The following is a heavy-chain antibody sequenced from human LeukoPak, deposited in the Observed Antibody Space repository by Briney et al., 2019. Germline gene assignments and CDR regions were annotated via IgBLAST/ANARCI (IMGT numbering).Heavy chain of an antibody. J-gene: IGHJ4*02. CDR3: AREMGRDGYNLREGGYDY. D-gene: IGHD5-24*01. V-gene: IGHV4-59*01. CDR1: GGSISSYY. Sequence: SETLSLTCTVSGGSISSYYWSWIRQPPGKGLGWIGYIYYSGSTNYNPPLKSRVTISVDTSKNQFSLKLSSVTAADTAVYYCAREMGRDGYNLREGGYDYWGQGTLVTVSS. CDR2: IYYSGST.